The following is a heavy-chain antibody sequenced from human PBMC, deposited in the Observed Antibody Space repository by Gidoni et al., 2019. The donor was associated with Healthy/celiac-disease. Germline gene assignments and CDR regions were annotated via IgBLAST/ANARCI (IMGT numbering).Heavy chain of an antibody. CDR1: GFPFSSYA. CDR3: AKDPPRVPPGSPSKGDY. D-gene: IGHD3-10*01. CDR2: ISGSGGST. Sequence: EVQLLESGGGLVQPGGSLRLSCAASGFPFSSYAMSWVRQAPGKGLEWVSAISGSGGSTYYADSVKGRFTISRDNSKNTLYLQMNSLRAEDTAVYYCAKDPPRVPPGSPSKGDYWGQGTLVTVSS. V-gene: IGHV3-23*01. J-gene: IGHJ4*02.